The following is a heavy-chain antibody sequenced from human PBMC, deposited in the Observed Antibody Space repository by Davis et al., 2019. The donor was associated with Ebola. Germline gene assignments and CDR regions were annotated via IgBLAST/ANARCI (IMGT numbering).Heavy chain of an antibody. D-gene: IGHD1-14*01. Sequence: AASVKVSCKASGFTFSGSAMQWVRQARGQGLEWMGWIVLGSGNTNYAQKFQGRVTITRDMSISTSYLDLSNLRSEDTAVYYCAASAGTVGKFDYWGQGTLVTVSS. V-gene: IGHV1-58*02. J-gene: IGHJ4*01. CDR3: AASAGTVGKFDY. CDR2: IVLGSGNT. CDR1: GFTFSGSA.